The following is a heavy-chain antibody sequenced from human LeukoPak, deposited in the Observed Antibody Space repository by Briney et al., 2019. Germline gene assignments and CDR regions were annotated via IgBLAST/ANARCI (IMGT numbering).Heavy chain of an antibody. J-gene: IGHJ6*02. V-gene: IGHV3-30*04. CDR3: ARSPYDASVNIYFYYSLDV. CDR1: GFIFGSYA. CDR2: ISHDGSNE. D-gene: IGHD3-22*01. Sequence: GGSLRLSCAPSGFIFGSYALHWVRQAPGKGLEGVAVISHDGSNEYLADSVRGRFTISRDRSTQTAFLQMNSLRPEDSAVYYCARSPYDASVNIYFYYSLDVWGQGTTVTVSS.